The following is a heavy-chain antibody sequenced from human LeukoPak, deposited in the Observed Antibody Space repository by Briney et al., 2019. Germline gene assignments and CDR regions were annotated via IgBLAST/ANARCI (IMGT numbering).Heavy chain of an antibody. D-gene: IGHD3-22*01. J-gene: IGHJ4*02. V-gene: IGHV4-61*01. CDR2: IYYSGTT. CDR3: ARLYYDSSGYRFDY. Sequence: PSETLSLTCTVSGGSISSSSYYWSWIRQPPGKGLEWIGYIYYSGTTNYNPSLKSRVTISVDTSKNQFSLKLSSVTAADTAVYYCARLYYDSSGYRFDYWGQGTLVTVSS. CDR1: GGSISSSSYY.